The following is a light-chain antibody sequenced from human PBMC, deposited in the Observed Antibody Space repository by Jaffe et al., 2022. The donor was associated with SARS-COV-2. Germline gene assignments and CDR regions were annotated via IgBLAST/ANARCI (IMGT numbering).Light chain of an antibody. V-gene: IGLV2-14*01. CDR2: DVN. Sequence: QSALTQPASVSGSPGQSITISCTGTSSDVGTYSYVSWYQQHPGEAPKLMIYDVNNRPSGVSDRFSGSKSGNTASLTISGLQSEDEADYYCSSFTGTSTQLFGGGTKLTVL. CDR3: SSFTGTSTQL. J-gene: IGLJ2*01. CDR1: SSDVGTYSY.